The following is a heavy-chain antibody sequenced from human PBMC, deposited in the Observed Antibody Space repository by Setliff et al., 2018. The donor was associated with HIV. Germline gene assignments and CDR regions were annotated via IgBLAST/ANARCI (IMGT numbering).Heavy chain of an antibody. CDR1: GYSISSGYY. Sequence: LSLTCAVSGYSISSGYYWGWIRQPPGKGLEWIGSIYHTGSTYYNPSLESRVTISADTSETHFSLRLTSATAADTGVYFCARRDLTSVPTWGRGTLVTVSS. J-gene: IGHJ5*02. V-gene: IGHV4-38-2*01. CDR2: IYHTGST. CDR3: ARRDLTSVPT. D-gene: IGHD3-10*01.